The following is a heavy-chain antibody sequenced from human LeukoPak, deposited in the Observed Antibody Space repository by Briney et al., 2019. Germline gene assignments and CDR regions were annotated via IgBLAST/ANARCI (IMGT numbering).Heavy chain of an antibody. CDR2: IYHSGST. V-gene: IGHV4-4*02. D-gene: IGHD2-15*01. CDR1: GGSISSSNW. CDR3: ARDDYCSGGSCGLDY. Sequence: PSGTLSLTCAVSGGSISSSNWWSWVRQPPGKGLEWIGEIYHSGSTNYNPSLKSRVTISVDKSKNQFSLKLSSVTAADTAVYYCARDDYCSGGSCGLDYWGQGTLVTVSS. J-gene: IGHJ4*02.